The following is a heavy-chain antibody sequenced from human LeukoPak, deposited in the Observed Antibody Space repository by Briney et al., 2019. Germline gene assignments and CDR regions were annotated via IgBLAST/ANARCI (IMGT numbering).Heavy chain of an antibody. V-gene: IGHV4-4*02. Sequence: SGTLSLTCTVSGGSISSSKWWSWVRQPPGKGLEWIGEIYHSGSTNYNPSLKSRVTISVDTSKNQFSLKLSSVTAADTAVYYCARLGYCSSTSCFFSYYYYMDVWGKGTTVTISS. CDR2: IYHSGST. CDR1: GGSISSSKW. D-gene: IGHD2-2*01. CDR3: ARLGYCSSTSCFFSYYYYMDV. J-gene: IGHJ6*03.